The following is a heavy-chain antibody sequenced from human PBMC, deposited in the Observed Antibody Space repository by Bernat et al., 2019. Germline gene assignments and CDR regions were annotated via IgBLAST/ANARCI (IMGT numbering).Heavy chain of an antibody. Sequence: QLQLQESGPGLVNPSETLSLTCTVSGGSISSSSYYWGWIRQPPGKGLEWIGSIHYSGSTYYNPSLKSRVTISVDTSKNQFSLKLSSVTAADTAVYYCARHVVRRYDILTGYYGPPSYGMAVWGQGTTVTVAS. J-gene: IGHJ6*02. D-gene: IGHD3-9*01. V-gene: IGHV4-39*01. CDR2: IHYSGST. CDR1: GGSISSSSYY. CDR3: ARHVVRRYDILTGYYGPPSYGMAV.